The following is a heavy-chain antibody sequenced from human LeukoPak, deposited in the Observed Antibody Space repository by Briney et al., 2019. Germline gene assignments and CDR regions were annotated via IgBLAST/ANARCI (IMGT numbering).Heavy chain of an antibody. J-gene: IGHJ1*01. D-gene: IGHD6-13*01. CDR1: GFTFSSYA. CDR2: ISYDGSNK. V-gene: IGHV3-30*04. Sequence: GGSLRLSCAASGFTFSSYAMHWVRQAPGKGLEWVAVISYDGSNKYYADSVKGRFTISRDNSKNTLYLQMNSLRAEDTAVYYCARSSSSWYMGYFQHWGQGTLGTVSS. CDR3: ARSSSSWYMGYFQH.